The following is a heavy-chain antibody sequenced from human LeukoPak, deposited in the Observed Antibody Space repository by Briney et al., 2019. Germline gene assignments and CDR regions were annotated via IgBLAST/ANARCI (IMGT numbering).Heavy chain of an antibody. Sequence: GASVKVSCKSSGYTCTGYYLRWVRQAPGQGLEWVGWINPNSGVTNYAQKFQGRVSMTSDTSISTVYMELSRLRSDDTAVYYCSREDYWGQGTLVTVSS. CDR3: SREDY. CDR1: GYTCTGYY. J-gene: IGHJ4*02. V-gene: IGHV1-2*02. CDR2: INPNSGVT.